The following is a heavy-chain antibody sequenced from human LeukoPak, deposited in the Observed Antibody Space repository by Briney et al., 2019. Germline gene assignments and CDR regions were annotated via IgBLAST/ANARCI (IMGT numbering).Heavy chain of an antibody. V-gene: IGHV3-23*01. Sequence: GGSLRLSCAASGFTFSAYALSWVRQSPGKALAWVSSITASGDSTFYADSVKGRFAISRDQSKSRLNLQMDSLRAEDTATYYCVRSKINNCDYWGQGTLVTVSS. J-gene: IGHJ4*02. CDR1: GFTFSAYA. D-gene: IGHD4-11*01. CDR3: VRSKINNCDY. CDR2: ITASGDST.